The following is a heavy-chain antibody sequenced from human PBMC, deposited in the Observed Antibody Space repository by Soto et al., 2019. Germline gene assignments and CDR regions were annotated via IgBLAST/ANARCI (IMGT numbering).Heavy chain of an antibody. D-gene: IGHD1-1*01. CDR2: VYHSGST. CDR1: GCYISSGDYS. J-gene: IGHJ5*02. CDR3: ARDSGYNWNENWFDP. V-gene: IGHV4-30-2*01. Sequence: PSETLSLTYAVSGCYISSGDYSWSWIRPPPGKGLEWIGYVYHSGSTNYNPSLKSRVTISVDKSKNQFSLKLSSVTAADTAVYYCARDSGYNWNENWFDPWGQGTLVTSPQ.